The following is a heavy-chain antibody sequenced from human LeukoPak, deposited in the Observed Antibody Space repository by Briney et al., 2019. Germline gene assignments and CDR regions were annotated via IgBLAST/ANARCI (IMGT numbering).Heavy chain of an antibody. D-gene: IGHD5-18*01. CDR3: ARTRGYSNGYVDV. J-gene: IGHJ6*04. Sequence: GGSLRISCAASGFTFSGYWMSWVRQAPRKGLEWVANIKENGSANQYVDSVKGRFTISRDNAKNSLYLQMNSLRAEDTAVYYCARTRGYSNGYVDVWGKGTTVIVSS. CDR2: IKENGSAN. CDR1: GFTFSGYW. V-gene: IGHV3-7*01.